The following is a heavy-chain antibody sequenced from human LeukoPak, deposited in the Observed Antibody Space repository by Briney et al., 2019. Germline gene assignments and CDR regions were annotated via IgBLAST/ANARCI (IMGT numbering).Heavy chain of an antibody. CDR1: GGTFSSYA. CDR3: ARDPYGGYVGNYYYMDV. D-gene: IGHD5-12*01. V-gene: IGHV1-69*13. J-gene: IGHJ6*03. Sequence: ASVKVSCKASGGTFSSYAISWVRQAPGQGLEWMGGIIPIFGTANYAQKFQGRVTITADESTSTAYMGLSSLRSEDTAVYYCARDPYGGYVGNYYYMDVWGKGTTVTVSS. CDR2: IIPIFGTA.